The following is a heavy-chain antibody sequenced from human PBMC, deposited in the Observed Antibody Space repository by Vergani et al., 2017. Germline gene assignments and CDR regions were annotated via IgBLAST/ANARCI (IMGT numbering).Heavy chain of an antibody. CDR1: GGTFSSYA. J-gene: IGHJ5*02. Sequence: QVQLVQSGAEVKKPGSSVKVSCKASGGTFSSYAISWVRQAPGQGLEWMGGIIPIFGTANYAQKFQGRVTITADESTSTAYMELSSLRSEDTAVDYCARAKTNGYCRSTSCYNWFDPWGQGTLVTVSS. CDR3: ARAKTNGYCRSTSCYNWFDP. V-gene: IGHV1-69*01. CDR2: IIPIFGTA. D-gene: IGHD2-2*03.